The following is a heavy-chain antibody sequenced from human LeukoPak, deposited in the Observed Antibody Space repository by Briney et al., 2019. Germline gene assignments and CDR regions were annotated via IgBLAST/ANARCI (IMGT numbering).Heavy chain of an antibody. CDR3: ARSLPSRELHYVLDV. Sequence: SVKVSCKASGGAFSSYLISWVRQAPGQGLEWMGRISPILDLAEYAQKLQGRVTITADKSTSTAYMELSSLRSEDTAVYYCARSLPSRELHYVLDVWGHGTTVTVS. J-gene: IGHJ6*02. D-gene: IGHD1-7*01. CDR1: GGAFSSYL. CDR2: ISPILDLA. V-gene: IGHV1-69*02.